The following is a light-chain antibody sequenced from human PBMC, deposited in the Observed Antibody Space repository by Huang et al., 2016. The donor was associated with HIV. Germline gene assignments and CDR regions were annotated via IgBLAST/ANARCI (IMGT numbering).Light chain of an antibody. CDR3: QQYYSTPQT. Sequence: DIVMTQSPDSLAVSLGERATINCKSSTSVLYSSNNKNYLAWYQQKPGKPPKLLIYWASTRESGVPDRFSGSGSGTDFTLTISSLQAEDVAVYYCQQYYSTPQTFGQGTKVEIK. V-gene: IGKV4-1*01. CDR2: WAS. CDR1: TSVLYSSNNKNY. J-gene: IGKJ1*01.